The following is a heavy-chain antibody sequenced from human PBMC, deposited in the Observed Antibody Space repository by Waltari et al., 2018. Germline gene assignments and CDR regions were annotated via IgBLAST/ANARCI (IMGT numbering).Heavy chain of an antibody. Sequence: EVQLVESGGGLVKPGGSLRLSCAASGFTFSSYSMNWVRQAPGKGLEWVSSISSSSSYIYYADSVKGRFTISRDNAKNSLYLQMNSLRAEDTAVYYCARDYGDYETAFDIWGQGTMVTVSS. CDR1: GFTFSSYS. D-gene: IGHD4-17*01. CDR2: ISSSSSYI. V-gene: IGHV3-21*01. CDR3: ARDYGDYETAFDI. J-gene: IGHJ3*02.